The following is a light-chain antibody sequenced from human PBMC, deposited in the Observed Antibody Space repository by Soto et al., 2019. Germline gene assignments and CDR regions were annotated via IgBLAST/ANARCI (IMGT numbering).Light chain of an antibody. CDR3: QSYDSSLSVLV. CDR1: SCNIGADYD. CDR2: GSR. V-gene: IGLV1-40*01. Sequence: QSVLTQPPSVSGAPGQRVTISCTGSSCNIGADYDVHWYQQLPGTAPKLLIYGSRTRPSGVPDRFSGSQSGTSASLAITGLQPEDEADYYCQSYDSSLSVLVFGGGTKLTVL. J-gene: IGLJ2*01.